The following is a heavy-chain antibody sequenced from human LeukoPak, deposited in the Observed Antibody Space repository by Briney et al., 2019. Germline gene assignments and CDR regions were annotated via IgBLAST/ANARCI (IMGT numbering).Heavy chain of an antibody. V-gene: IGHV4-30-2*01. CDR2: IYHSGST. CDR1: GGSISSGGYS. Sequence: PSQTLSLTCAVSGGSISSGGYSWSWIRQPPGKGLEWIGYIYHSGSTYYNPSLKSRVTISVDTSKNQFSLKLSSVTAADTAAYFCARGREVTRDFDYWGQGTLVSVSS. J-gene: IGHJ4*02. CDR3: ARGREVTRDFDY. D-gene: IGHD4-23*01.